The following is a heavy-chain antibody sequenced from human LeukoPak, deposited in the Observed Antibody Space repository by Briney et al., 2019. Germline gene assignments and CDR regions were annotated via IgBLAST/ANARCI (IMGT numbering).Heavy chain of an antibody. CDR3: ARGVDIVVVPAATNWFDP. Sequence: ASLKVSCKASGGTFSSYAISWVRQAPGQGLEWRGGIIPIFGTANYAQKFQGRVTITADESTSTAYMELSSLRSEDTAVYYCARGVDIVVVPAATNWFDPWGQGTLVTVSS. J-gene: IGHJ5*02. V-gene: IGHV1-69*13. CDR2: IIPIFGTA. CDR1: GGTFSSYA. D-gene: IGHD2-2*03.